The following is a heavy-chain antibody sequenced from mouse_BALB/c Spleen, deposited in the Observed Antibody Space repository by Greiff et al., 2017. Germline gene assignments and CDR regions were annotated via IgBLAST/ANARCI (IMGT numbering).Heavy chain of an antibody. V-gene: IGHV1S56*01. Sequence: QVQLKESGPELVKPGASVRISCKASGYTFTSYYIHWVKQRPGQGLEWIGWIYPGNVNTKYNEKFKGKATLTADKSSSTAYMQLSSLTSEDSAVYFRARGGGVLDYWGQGTALTVSS. J-gene: IGHJ2*01. CDR1: GYTFTSYY. CDR3: ARGGGVLDY. D-gene: IGHD2-14*01. CDR2: IYPGNVNT.